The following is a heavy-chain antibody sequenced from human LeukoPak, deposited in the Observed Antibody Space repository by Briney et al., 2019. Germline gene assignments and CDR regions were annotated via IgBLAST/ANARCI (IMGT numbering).Heavy chain of an antibody. CDR1: GFTFSSYS. D-gene: IGHD2-2*01. V-gene: IGHV3-21*04. J-gene: IGHJ6*03. CDR3: ARGYCSSTSCQYYYYYMDV. Sequence: GGSLRLSCAASGFTFSSYSMNWVRQAPGKGLEWVSSISSSSSYIYYADSVKGRFTISRDNAKNSLYLQMNSLRAEDTALYHCARGYCSSTSCQYYYYYMDVWGKGTTVTVSS. CDR2: ISSSSSYI.